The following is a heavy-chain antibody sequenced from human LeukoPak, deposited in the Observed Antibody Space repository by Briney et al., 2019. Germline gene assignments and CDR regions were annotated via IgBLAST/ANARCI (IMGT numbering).Heavy chain of an antibody. CDR1: GGSINSYY. Sequence: KPSETLSLTCTVSGGSINSYYWSWIRQPPGKGLEWIGYIYYSGSTNYNPSLKSRVTILVDTFKNQFSLKLSSVTAADTAVYYCARVGDWNDLVYWGQGTLVTVSS. CDR2: IYYSGST. D-gene: IGHD1-1*01. J-gene: IGHJ4*02. CDR3: ARVGDWNDLVY. V-gene: IGHV4-59*01.